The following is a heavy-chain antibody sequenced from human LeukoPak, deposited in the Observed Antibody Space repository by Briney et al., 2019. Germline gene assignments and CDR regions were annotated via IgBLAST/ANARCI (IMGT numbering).Heavy chain of an antibody. Sequence: GGSLRLSCAASGFTFSSYAMSWVRQAPGKGLEWVSAISSSGGSTYYADSVKGRFSISRDNSKNTLYLQMNSLRAEDTAVYYCAKATPFITMVRGVPNDYWGQGTLVTVSS. D-gene: IGHD3-10*01. CDR2: ISSSGGST. CDR3: AKATPFITMVRGVPNDY. CDR1: GFTFSSYA. J-gene: IGHJ4*02. V-gene: IGHV3-23*01.